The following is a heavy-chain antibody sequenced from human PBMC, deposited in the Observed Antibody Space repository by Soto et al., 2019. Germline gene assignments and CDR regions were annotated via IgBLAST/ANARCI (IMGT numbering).Heavy chain of an antibody. CDR3: AKEGGNHYYYYAMDV. Sequence: SQTLSLTCAISGDSVSSNSATWNWIRQSPSRGLEWLGRTYYRSKWYIDYAVSVKSRITINPDTSNNQLSLQLNSVTPDDTAVYYCAKEGGNHYYYYAMDVWGQGTTVTVSS. V-gene: IGHV6-1*01. J-gene: IGHJ6*02. CDR1: GDSVSSNSAT. CDR2: TYYRSKWYI. D-gene: IGHD1-26*01.